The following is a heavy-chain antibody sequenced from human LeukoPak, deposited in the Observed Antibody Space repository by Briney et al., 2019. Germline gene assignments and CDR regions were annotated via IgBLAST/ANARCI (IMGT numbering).Heavy chain of an antibody. CDR3: VGDVWGDRDSYFDY. D-gene: IGHD2-21*01. J-gene: IGHJ4*02. V-gene: IGHV3-74*01. CDR2: INSDGRST. Sequence: GGSLRLSCAASGFTFSSYWMHWVRQAPGKGRVWVSRINSDGRSTSYADSVTGRFTISRYNAKNTLYLQMNSLRAEDTAVYYCVGDVWGDRDSYFDYWGEGTLVTVSS. CDR1: GFTFSSYW.